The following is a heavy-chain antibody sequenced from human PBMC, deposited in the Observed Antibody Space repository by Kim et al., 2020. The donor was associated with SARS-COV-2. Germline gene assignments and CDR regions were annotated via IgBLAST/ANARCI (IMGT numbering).Heavy chain of an antibody. Sequence: GIKYAHNFQGRVTMAEDTSTDTAYMELSRLRSDDTALYYCVRGNYYAFDNWGQGTLVTVSS. J-gene: IGHJ4*02. D-gene: IGHD3-16*01. CDR2: GI. CDR3: VRGNYYAFDN. V-gene: IGHV1-2*02.